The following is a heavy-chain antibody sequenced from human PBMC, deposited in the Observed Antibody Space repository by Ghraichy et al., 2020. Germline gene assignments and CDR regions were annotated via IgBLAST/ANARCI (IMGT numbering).Heavy chain of an antibody. CDR2: ISWNSGSI. CDR3: AKLGGYRAFDY. D-gene: IGHD3-16*01. CDR1: GFTFDDYA. J-gene: IGHJ4*02. V-gene: IGHV3-9*01. Sequence: GGSLRLSCAASGFTFDDYAMHWVRQAPGKGLEWVSGISWNSGSIGYADSVKGRFTISRDNAKNSLYLQMNSLRAEDTALYYCAKLGGYRAFDYWGQGTLVTVSS.